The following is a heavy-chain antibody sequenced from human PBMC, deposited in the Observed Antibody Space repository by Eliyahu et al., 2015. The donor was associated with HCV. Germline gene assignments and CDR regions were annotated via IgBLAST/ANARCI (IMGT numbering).Heavy chain of an antibody. V-gene: IGHV2-26*01. CDR2: IFSNDEK. J-gene: IGHJ4*02. CDR3: ARIRGDFDWLALDY. D-gene: IGHD3-9*01. Sequence: QVTLKESGPVLVKPTETLTLTCTVSGFXLXNARMGVSWIRQPPGKALEWLAHIFSNDEKSYSTSLKSRLTISKDTSKSQVVLTMTNMDPVDTATYYCARIRGDFDWLALDYWGQGTLVTVSS. CDR1: GFXLXNARMG.